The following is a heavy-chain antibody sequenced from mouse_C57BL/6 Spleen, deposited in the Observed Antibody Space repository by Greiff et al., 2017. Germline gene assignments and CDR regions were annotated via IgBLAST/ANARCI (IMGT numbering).Heavy chain of an antibody. V-gene: IGHV1-53*01. CDR2: INPSNGGT. J-gene: IGHJ3*01. D-gene: IGHD2-5*01. Sequence: QVQLQQPGTELVKPGASVTLSCKASGYTFTSYWLHWVKQLPGQDLEWIGNINPSNGGTNYNEKFKSKATLTVDKSSSTAYMQLSSLTSEDSAVYYCARRTSNYLSGFAYWGQGTLVTVSA. CDR1: GYTFTSYW. CDR3: ARRTSNYLSGFAY.